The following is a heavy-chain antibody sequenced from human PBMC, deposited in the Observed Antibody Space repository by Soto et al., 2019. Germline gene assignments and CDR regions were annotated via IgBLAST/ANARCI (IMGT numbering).Heavy chain of an antibody. CDR3: ARPAGYNWNYFWFDP. V-gene: IGHV3-74*01. Sequence: GGSLRLSCAASGFTFSSYWMHWVRQAPGKGLVWVSRINSDGSSTSYADSVKGRFTISRDNAKNTLYLQMNSLRAEDTAVYYCARPAGYNWNYFWFDPWGQGTLVTGYS. CDR2: INSDGSST. J-gene: IGHJ5*02. CDR1: GFTFSSYW. D-gene: IGHD1-7*01.